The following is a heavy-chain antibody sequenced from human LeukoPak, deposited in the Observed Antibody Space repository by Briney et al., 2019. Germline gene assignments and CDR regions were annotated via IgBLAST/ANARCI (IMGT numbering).Heavy chain of an antibody. CDR3: AKDSYDFWSGYPFDY. Sequence: GGSLRLSCAASGFRFSDHAMSWVRQAPGKGLEWVSAISGSGGSTYYADSVKGRFTISRDNSKNTLYLQMNSLRAEDTAVYYCAKDSYDFWSGYPFDYWGQGTLVTVSS. CDR1: GFRFSDHA. D-gene: IGHD3-3*01. CDR2: ISGSGGST. V-gene: IGHV3-23*01. J-gene: IGHJ4*02.